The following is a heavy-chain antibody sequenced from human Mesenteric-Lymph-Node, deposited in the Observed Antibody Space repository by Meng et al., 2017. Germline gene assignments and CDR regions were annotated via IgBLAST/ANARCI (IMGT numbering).Heavy chain of an antibody. D-gene: IGHD3-10*01. J-gene: IGHJ4*02. CDR3: ASLTYYYGSGRPDY. CDR1: GFTFSDYW. V-gene: IGHV3-74*01. CDR2: ISGDGSGT. Sequence: GGSLRLSCAASGFTFSDYWMHWVRQAPGKGLVWVSRISGDGSGTNYADSVKGRFTISRDNAKNTLYLQMNSLTAEDTAVYYCASLTYYYGSGRPDYWGQGTLVTVSS.